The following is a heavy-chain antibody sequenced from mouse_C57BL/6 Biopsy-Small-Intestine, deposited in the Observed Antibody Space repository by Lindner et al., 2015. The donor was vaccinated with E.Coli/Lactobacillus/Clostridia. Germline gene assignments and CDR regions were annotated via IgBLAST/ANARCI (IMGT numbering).Heavy chain of an antibody. CDR3: ARHLYYVMGY. V-gene: IGHV5-6*01. Sequence: VQLQESGGGLVKPGGSLKLSCAASRFIFSTYGMSWVRQTPDKRLEWVATISSGGSHTYYVDSVKGRFTISRDNAKNTLYLQMTSLKSEDTAVYYCARHLYYVMGYWGQGTSVTVSS. CDR1: RFIFSTYG. J-gene: IGHJ4*01. CDR2: ISSGGSHT.